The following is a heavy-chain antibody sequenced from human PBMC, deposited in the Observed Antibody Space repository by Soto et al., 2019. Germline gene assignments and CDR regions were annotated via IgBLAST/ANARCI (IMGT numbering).Heavy chain of an antibody. Sequence: QGQLVQSGGEVTKPGASVKVSCNASGYTFTSYGISWVRQAPGQGLEGMGGISPYSGHTKDAQKVQGRVTLTTETSTGTAYMELRSLASDDTAVYYCARDRCTTAKCYTHHLDVWGQGTTVIVSS. CDR2: ISPYSGHT. D-gene: IGHD2-8*01. V-gene: IGHV1-18*04. J-gene: IGHJ6*02. CDR3: ARDRCTTAKCYTHHLDV. CDR1: GYTFTSYG.